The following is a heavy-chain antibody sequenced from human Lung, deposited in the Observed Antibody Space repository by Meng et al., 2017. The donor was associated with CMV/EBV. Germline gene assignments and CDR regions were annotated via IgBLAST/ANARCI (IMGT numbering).Heavy chain of an antibody. CDR3: ARERGLGFRGLNDALDI. CDR1: GYTFTLYY. CDR2: INPNTGGT. J-gene: IGHJ3*02. V-gene: IGHV1-2*02. D-gene: IGHD3-10*01. Sequence: ASVKVSXKADGYTFTLYYIHWVRQAPGQGLEWMGWINPNTGGTNSAQIFQGRVTMTGDTSTSTAYLELSRLNSDDTALYYCARERGLGFRGLNDALDIWGQGTMVTVSS.